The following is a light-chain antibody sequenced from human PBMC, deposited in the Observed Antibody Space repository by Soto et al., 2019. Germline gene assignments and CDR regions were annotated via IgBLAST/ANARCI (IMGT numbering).Light chain of an antibody. CDR1: SSNIGSNT. CDR2: SNN. CDR3: SSYTTSSTVV. J-gene: IGLJ1*01. V-gene: IGLV1-44*01. Sequence: QSVLTQPPSASGTPGQRVTISCSGSSSNIGSNTVNWYQQLPGTAPKLLIYSNNQRPSGVPDRFSGSKSGTSASLAISGLQSEDEADYYCSSYTTSSTVVFGTGTQLTVL.